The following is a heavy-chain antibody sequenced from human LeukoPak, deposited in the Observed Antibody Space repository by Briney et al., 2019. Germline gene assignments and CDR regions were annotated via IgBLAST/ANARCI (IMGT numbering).Heavy chain of an antibody. J-gene: IGHJ2*01. V-gene: IGHV4-4*07. CDR1: GGSISSYY. CDR2: IYTSGST. Sequence: SETLSLTCTVSGGSISSYYWSWIRQPAGKGLEWIGRIYTSGSTNYNPSLKSRVTISVDTSKNQISLKLSSVTATDTAVYYCARRDFPSVPAAVRGLQGDYYFDLWGRGTLVTVSS. CDR3: ARRDFPSVPAAVRGLQGDYYFDL. D-gene: IGHD2-2*02.